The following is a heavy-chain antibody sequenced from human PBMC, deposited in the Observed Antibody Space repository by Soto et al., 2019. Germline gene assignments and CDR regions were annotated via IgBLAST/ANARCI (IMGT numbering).Heavy chain of an antibody. CDR1: GYSFTSHW. J-gene: IGHJ6*02. D-gene: IGHD5-18*01. CDR3: AKTESGYSYGFADV. V-gene: IGHV5-51*01. Sequence: PGEPLKISGKGSGYSFTSHWIGWVRQIPGKGLEWMGIIYPGDSDTRYSPSFQGQVTISADKSISTAYLQWSSLKASDTAMYYCAKTESGYSYGFADVWGQGTTVTVSS. CDR2: IYPGDSDT.